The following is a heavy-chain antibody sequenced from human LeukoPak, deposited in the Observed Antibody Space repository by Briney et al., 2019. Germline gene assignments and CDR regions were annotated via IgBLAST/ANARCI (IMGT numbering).Heavy chain of an antibody. CDR1: GGSFSGYY. CDR3: ARGRGEMATMNYFDY. D-gene: IGHD5-24*01. J-gene: IGHJ4*02. CDR2: IYHSGST. Sequence: PSETLSLTCAVYGGSFSGYYWSWIRQPPGKGLEWIGYIYHSGSTYYNPSLKSRVTISVDRSKNQFSLKLSSVTAADTAVYYCARGRGEMATMNYFDYWGQGTLVTVSS. V-gene: IGHV4-34*01.